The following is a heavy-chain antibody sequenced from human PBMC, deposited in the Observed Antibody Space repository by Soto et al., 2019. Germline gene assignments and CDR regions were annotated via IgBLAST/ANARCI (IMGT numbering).Heavy chain of an antibody. J-gene: IGHJ4*02. Sequence: SETLSLTCTVSGGSISSSNYYWGWIRQPPGKGLEWLASIYYSGSTYYNPSLKSRVTISVDTSKNQFSLKLSSVTAADTAMYYCATSGEFGESSGWFGYFEYWGQGTLVTVSS. D-gene: IGHD6-19*01. V-gene: IGHV4-39*01. CDR1: GGSISSSNYY. CDR3: ATSGEFGESSGWFGYFEY. CDR2: IYYSGST.